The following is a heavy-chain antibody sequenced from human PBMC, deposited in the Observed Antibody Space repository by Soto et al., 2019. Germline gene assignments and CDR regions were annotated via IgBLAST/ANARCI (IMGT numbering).Heavy chain of an antibody. CDR1: GGSISSGGYY. D-gene: IGHD3-3*01. J-gene: IGHJ6*02. CDR3: ARATSITIFGVDYYYYGMDV. CDR2: IYYSGST. Sequence: PSETLSLTFTVSGGSISSGGYYWSWIRQHPGKGLEWIGYIYYSGSTYYNPSLRRRVTISVDTSKNQFSLKLSSVTAADTAVYYCARATSITIFGVDYYYYGMDVWGQGTTVTVSS. V-gene: IGHV4-31*03.